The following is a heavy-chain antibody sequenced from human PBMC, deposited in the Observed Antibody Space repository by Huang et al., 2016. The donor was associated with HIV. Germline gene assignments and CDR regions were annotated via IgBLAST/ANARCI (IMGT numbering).Heavy chain of an antibody. J-gene: IGHJ3*01. CDR2: IGSDSRDT. CDR3: ARDTYYTDIWKRNDASFL. D-gene: IGHD3-22*01. CDR1: GYDFGSYG. Sequence: QVQLVQSGGEVKQPGASGRVSCKASGYDFGSYGMSWVRQAPGKGLGWLGWIGSDSRDTRTAQKFQGRVTMTTDRSATTTYMELRSLRYDDTAVYYCARDTYYTDIWKRNDASFLWGQGTMITVYS. V-gene: IGHV1-18*01.